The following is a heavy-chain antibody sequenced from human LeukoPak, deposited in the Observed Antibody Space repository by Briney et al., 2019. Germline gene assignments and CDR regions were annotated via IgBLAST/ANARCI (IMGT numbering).Heavy chain of an antibody. Sequence: EPGGSLRLSCAASGFTFSSYWMHWVRQAPGKGLEWVGHIKSKTDGGTTDYAASVKGRFAISRDDSKSTLYLQTDSLKPEDTAVYYCATDPSRSGWSTSWTFGDYYYMDVWGQGTTVIVSS. CDR3: ATDPSRSGWSTSWTFGDYYYMDV. CDR2: IKSKTDGGTT. V-gene: IGHV3-15*01. J-gene: IGHJ6*03. D-gene: IGHD6-19*01. CDR1: GFTFSSYW.